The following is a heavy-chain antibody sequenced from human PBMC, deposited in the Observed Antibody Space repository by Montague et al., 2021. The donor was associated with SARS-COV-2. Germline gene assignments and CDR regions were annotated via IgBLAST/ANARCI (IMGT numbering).Heavy chain of an antibody. D-gene: IGHD1-26*01. V-gene: IGHV4-61*02. CDR3: ARFGSGTLEFDL. CDR1: GASISTGIYY. Sequence: TLSLTCTVSGASISTGIYYWSWIRQPAGKGLEWIGSIRTTGHTYYNSSLESRVFMSVDTSTNQFSLRLTSVTAADTAVYFCARFGSGTLEFDLWGQGTLVTVSS. CDR2: IRTTGHT. J-gene: IGHJ4*02.